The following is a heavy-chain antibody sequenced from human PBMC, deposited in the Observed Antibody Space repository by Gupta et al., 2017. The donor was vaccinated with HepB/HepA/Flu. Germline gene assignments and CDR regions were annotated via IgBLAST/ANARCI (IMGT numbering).Heavy chain of an antibody. D-gene: IGHD4-23*01. Sequence: QVQFVQSGAEVKKPGTSVKVSCKASGYTFTKFAVHWVRQAPGQRLEWMGWMNPDIGDATYSQKFQGRVTFSRDTSASTAYMELSSLTSEDTAVYYCARGGLPVGTPYNYFDPWGQGTPVTVSS. V-gene: IGHV1-3*01. CDR3: ARGGLPVGTPYNYFDP. CDR1: GYTFTKFA. J-gene: IGHJ5*02. CDR2: MNPDIGDA.